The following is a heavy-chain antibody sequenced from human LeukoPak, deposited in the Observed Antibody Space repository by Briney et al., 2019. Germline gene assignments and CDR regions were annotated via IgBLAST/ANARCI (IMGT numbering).Heavy chain of an antibody. V-gene: IGHV3-43*02. CDR1: GFTFNDYA. CDR3: ATQGRNYYGMDV. CDR2: ISGDGGST. Sequence: GGSLRLSCAASGFTFNDYAMHWVRQAPGKGLEWISLISGDGGSTYYADSVKGRFTISRDNNKNSLYLQMNSLRTEDTAVYYCATQGRNYYGMDVWGQGTTVTVSS. J-gene: IGHJ6*02.